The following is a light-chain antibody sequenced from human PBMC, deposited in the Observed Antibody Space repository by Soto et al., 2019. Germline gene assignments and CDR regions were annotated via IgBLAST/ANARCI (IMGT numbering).Light chain of an antibody. CDR1: QNVSSN. CDR3: HHYNNWPRT. V-gene: IGKV3-15*01. J-gene: IGKJ1*01. Sequence: EIVMTQSPASLSVSPGERATLSCRARQNVSSNLAGYQQKPGQAPSFLIYGASTRATGIPARFSGSGSGTEFTLTISSLQSEDFAVYYCHHYNNWPRTFGQGTKVEIK. CDR2: GAS.